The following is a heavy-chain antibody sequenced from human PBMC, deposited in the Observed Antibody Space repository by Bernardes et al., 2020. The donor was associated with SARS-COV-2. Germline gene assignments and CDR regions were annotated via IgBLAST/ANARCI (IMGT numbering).Heavy chain of an antibody. J-gene: IGHJ6*02. CDR3: ARSAGMDV. CDR1: GFDFSDYW. V-gene: IGHV3-7*03. CDR2: IKRDGSET. Sequence: GSLRLSCAGSGFDFSDYWMTWVRQAPGKGLEWVANIKRDGSETYYVDSVKGRFTISRDNAKNLVFLQMNTLRAEDTAVFYCARSAGMDVWGQGTMVTVSS.